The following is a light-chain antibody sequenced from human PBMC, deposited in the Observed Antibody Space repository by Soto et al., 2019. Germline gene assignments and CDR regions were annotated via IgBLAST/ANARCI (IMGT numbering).Light chain of an antibody. CDR1: QSVSNN. V-gene: IGKV3-15*01. Sequence: EIFMTQSPATLSVSPGERATLSCRASQSVSNNLAWYQQKPGQAPRLLIYGASTRATGIPARFSGSGSGTEFTLTISSLQSEDLAVYYCQQYNNWPRTFGQGTKVDIK. J-gene: IGKJ1*01. CDR2: GAS. CDR3: QQYNNWPRT.